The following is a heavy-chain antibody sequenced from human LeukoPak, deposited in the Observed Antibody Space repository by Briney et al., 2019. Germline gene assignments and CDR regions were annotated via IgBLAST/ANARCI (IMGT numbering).Heavy chain of an antibody. CDR1: GGSISSYY. J-gene: IGHJ6*02. CDR2: IYYSGST. D-gene: IGHD6-19*01. V-gene: IGHV4-59*01. CDR3: ARDRVAVAAPIGRYYYYYGMDV. Sequence: KPSETLSLTCTVSGGSISSYYWSWIRQPPGKGLEWIGYIYYSGSTNYNPSLKSRVTISVDTSKNQFSLKLSSVTAADTAVYYCARDRVAVAAPIGRYYYYYGMDVWGQGTTVTVSS.